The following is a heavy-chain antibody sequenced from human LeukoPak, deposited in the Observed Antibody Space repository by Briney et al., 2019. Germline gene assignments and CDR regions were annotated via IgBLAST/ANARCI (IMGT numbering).Heavy chain of an antibody. Sequence: SETLSLTCTVYGGSFSGYYWSWIRQPPGKGLEWIGEINHSGSTNYNPSLKSRVTISVDTSKNQFSLKLSSVTAADTAVYYCARGYSNYYYWGQGTLVTVSS. CDR3: ARGYSNYYY. J-gene: IGHJ4*02. CDR2: INHSGST. V-gene: IGHV4-34*01. D-gene: IGHD4-11*01. CDR1: GGSFSGYY.